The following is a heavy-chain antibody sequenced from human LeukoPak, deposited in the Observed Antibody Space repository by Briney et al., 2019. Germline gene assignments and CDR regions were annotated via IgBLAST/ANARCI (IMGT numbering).Heavy chain of an antibody. CDR3: AKDRGYSYGHYYYYGMDV. V-gene: IGHV3-23*01. CDR1: GFTFSSYA. CDR2: ISGSGGST. J-gene: IGHJ6*02. Sequence: GGSLRLSCAASGFTFSSYAMSWVRQAPGKGLEWVSAISGSGGSTYYADSVKGRFTISRDNSKNTLYLQMNSLRAEDTAVYYCAKDRGYSYGHYYYYGMDVWGQGTTVTVSS. D-gene: IGHD5-18*01.